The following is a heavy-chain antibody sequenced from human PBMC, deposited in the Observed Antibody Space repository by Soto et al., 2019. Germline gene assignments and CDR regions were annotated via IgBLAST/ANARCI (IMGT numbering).Heavy chain of an antibody. CDR3: AREGYYDSSGYYRPYNWFDP. CDR2: IYYSGST. Sequence: SETLSLTCTVSGGSISSGGYYWSWIRQHPGKGLEWIGYIYYSGSTYYNPSLKSRVTISVDTSKNQFSLKLSSVTAADTAVYYCAREGYYDSSGYYRPYNWFDPWGQGTLVTVSS. J-gene: IGHJ5*02. CDR1: GGSISSGGYY. D-gene: IGHD3-22*01. V-gene: IGHV4-31*03.